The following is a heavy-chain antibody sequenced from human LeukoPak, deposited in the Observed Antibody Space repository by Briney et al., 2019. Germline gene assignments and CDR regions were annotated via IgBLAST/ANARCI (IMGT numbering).Heavy chain of an antibody. CDR1: GFTFSSYS. CDR2: ISSTGSFI. CDR3: AGRTCTNGVCPFDY. V-gene: IGHV3-21*04. Sequence: GGSLRLSCAASGFTFSSYSMNWVRQAPGKGLEWVSSISSTGSFIYYADSVKGRFTSSRDNAENSLSLQMNSLRAEDTAVYYCAGRTCTNGVCPFDYWGPGTLVTVSS. J-gene: IGHJ4*02. D-gene: IGHD2-8*01.